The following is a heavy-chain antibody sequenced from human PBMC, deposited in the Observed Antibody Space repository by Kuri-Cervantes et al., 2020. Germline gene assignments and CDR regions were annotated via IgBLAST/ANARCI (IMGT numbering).Heavy chain of an antibody. Sequence: LSLTCAASGFTFSSYAMHWVRQAPGKGLEWVAVISYDGSNKYYADSVKGRFTISRDNSKNTLYLQMNSLRSEDTAVYYCASFDLDLGIAVAGKYYYYYYGMDVWGQGTTVTVSS. V-gene: IGHV3-30-3*01. CDR1: GFTFSSYA. J-gene: IGHJ6*02. CDR3: ASFDLDLGIAVAGKYYYYYYGMDV. CDR2: ISYDGSNK. D-gene: IGHD6-19*01.